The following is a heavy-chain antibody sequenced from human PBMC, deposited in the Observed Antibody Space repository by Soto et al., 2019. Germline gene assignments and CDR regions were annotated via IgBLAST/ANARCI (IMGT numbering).Heavy chain of an antibody. CDR3: ARDRFELANYYYYGMDV. CDR1: GGTFSSYA. D-gene: IGHD3-9*01. CDR2: IIPIFGTA. Sequence: QVQLVQSGAEVKKPGSSVKVSCKASGGTFSSYAISWVRQAPGQGLEWMGGIIPIFGTANYAQKFQGRVTITADESTSTAYMELSSLRSEDTAVYYCARDRFELANYYYYGMDVWGQGTTVTVSS. V-gene: IGHV1-69*12. J-gene: IGHJ6*02.